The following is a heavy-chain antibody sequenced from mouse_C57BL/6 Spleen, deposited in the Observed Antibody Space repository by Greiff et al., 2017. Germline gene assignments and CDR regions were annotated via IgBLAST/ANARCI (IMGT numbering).Heavy chain of an antibody. CDR2: IYPGDGDT. V-gene: IGHV1-80*01. Sequence: VQLQQSGAELVKPGASVKISCKASGYAFSSYWMNWVKQRPGKGLEWIGQIYPGDGDTNYNGKFKGKATLTADKSSSTAYMQLSSLTSEDSAVYVCARESLLRSLFDYWGQGTTLTVSS. CDR3: ARESLLRSLFDY. J-gene: IGHJ2*01. CDR1: GYAFSSYW. D-gene: IGHD1-1*01.